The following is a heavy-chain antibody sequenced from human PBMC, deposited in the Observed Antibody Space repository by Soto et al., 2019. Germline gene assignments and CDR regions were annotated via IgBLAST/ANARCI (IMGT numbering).Heavy chain of an antibody. D-gene: IGHD6-19*01. CDR2: ISAYNGNT. V-gene: IGHV1-18*01. CDR3: ARESKKVIAVAGNWFDP. CDR1: GYTFTSYG. J-gene: IGHJ5*02. Sequence: GASVKVSCKASGYTFTSYGISWVRQAPVQGLEWMGWISAYNGNTNYAQKLQGRVTMTTDTSTSTAYMELRSLRSDDTAVYYCARESKKVIAVAGNWFDPWGQGTLVNVSS.